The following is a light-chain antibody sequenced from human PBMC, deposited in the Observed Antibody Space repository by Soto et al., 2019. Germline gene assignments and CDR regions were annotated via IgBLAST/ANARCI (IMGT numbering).Light chain of an antibody. J-gene: IGLJ1*01. CDR1: SSDVGGYNY. Sequence: QSALTQPASVSGSPGQSITISCTGTSSDVGGYNYVSWYQQHPGKAPKLMIYEVSNRPSGVSNRFAGSKSGNTASLTISGLQAEDEGDYYCSSYTRSSIDYVFGAGTKLTVL. CDR3: SSYTRSSIDYV. CDR2: EVS. V-gene: IGLV2-14*01.